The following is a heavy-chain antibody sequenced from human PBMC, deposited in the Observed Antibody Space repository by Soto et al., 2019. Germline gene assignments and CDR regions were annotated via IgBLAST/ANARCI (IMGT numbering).Heavy chain of an antibody. V-gene: IGHV4-59*01. CDR1: GGSISSYY. CDR3: ARSDIPDY. J-gene: IGHJ4*02. CDR2: IYYSGST. D-gene: IGHD3-9*01. Sequence: LSLTCTVSGGSISSYYWSWIRQPPGKGLEWIGYIYYSGSTNYNPSLKSRVTISVDTSKNQFSLKLSSVTAADTAVYCCARSDIPDYWGQGTLVTVSS.